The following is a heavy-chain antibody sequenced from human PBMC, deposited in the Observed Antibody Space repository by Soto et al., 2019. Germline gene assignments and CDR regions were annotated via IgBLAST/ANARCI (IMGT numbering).Heavy chain of an antibody. CDR2: IYWDDDK. Sequence: QITLKEAGPTLVKPTQTLTLTCSFSGFSLITSGVGVGWIRQPPGKALEWLALIYWDDDKGYSTSLKSRLTXTXXTSRNQVVLTMPNMDPADTATYYCAHTMAPRIFDYWGQGTLVTVSS. CDR1: GFSLITSGVG. J-gene: IGHJ4*02. V-gene: IGHV2-5*02. CDR3: AHTMAPRIFDY.